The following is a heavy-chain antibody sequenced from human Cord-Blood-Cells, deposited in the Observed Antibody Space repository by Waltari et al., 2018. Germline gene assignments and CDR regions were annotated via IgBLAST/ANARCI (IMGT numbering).Heavy chain of an antibody. J-gene: IGHJ5*02. Sequence: QVQLQESGPGLVKPSETLSLTCAVSGYSISSGYYWGWLRHPPGKGLEWIGSIYHSGSTYYNPSLKSRVTISVDTSKNQFSLKLSSVTAADTAVYYWARDGTLKGSYDFWSGYYNWFDPWGQGTLVTVSS. V-gene: IGHV4-38-2*02. D-gene: IGHD3-3*01. CDR3: ARDGTLKGSYDFWSGYYNWFDP. CDR1: GYSISSGYY. CDR2: IYHSGST.